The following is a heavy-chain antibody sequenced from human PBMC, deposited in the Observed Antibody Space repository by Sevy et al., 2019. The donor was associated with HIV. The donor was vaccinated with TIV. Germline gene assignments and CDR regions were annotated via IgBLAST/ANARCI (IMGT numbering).Heavy chain of an antibody. J-gene: IGHJ4*02. D-gene: IGHD4-4*01. Sequence: GGSLRLSCAASGFTFSSYVMHWVRQAPGKGLEWVAVISYDGSNKYYADSVKGRFTISRDNSKNTLYLQMNSLRAEDTAVYYCARKGGYSNYEGAYYFDYWGQGTLVTVSS. CDR2: ISYDGSNK. CDR3: ARKGGYSNYEGAYYFDY. V-gene: IGHV3-30-3*01. CDR1: GFTFSSYV.